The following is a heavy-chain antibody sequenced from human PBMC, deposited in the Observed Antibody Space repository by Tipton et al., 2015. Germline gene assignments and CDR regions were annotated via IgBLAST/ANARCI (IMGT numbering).Heavy chain of an antibody. D-gene: IGHD2-15*01. Sequence: TLSLTCTVSGGSISSGGYYWSWIRQHPGKGLEWIGYIYYSGSTYYNPSLKSRVTISVDTSKNQFSLKLSSVTAADTAVYYCARSRGASNSGGLAGYWGQGTLVTVSS. CDR1: GGSISSGGYY. CDR2: IYYSGST. V-gene: IGHV4-31*03. J-gene: IGHJ4*02. CDR3: ARSRGASNSGGLAGY.